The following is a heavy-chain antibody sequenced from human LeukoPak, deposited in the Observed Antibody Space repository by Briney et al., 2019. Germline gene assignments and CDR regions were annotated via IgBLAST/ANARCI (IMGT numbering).Heavy chain of an antibody. CDR3: AKELDYGDHDGYYFDY. D-gene: IGHD4-17*01. Sequence: GGSLRLSCAASGFTFSSYGMHWVRQAPGKGLEWVAVIWYDGSNKYYADSVKGRFTISRDNSKNTLYLQMNSLRAEDTAVYYCAKELDYGDHDGYYFDYWGQGTLVTVSS. J-gene: IGHJ4*02. CDR1: GFTFSSYG. V-gene: IGHV3-33*06. CDR2: IWYDGSNK.